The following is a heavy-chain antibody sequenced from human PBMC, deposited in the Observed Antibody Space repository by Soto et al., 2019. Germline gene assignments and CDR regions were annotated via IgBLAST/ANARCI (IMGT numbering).Heavy chain of an antibody. CDR1: GGTFSSYA. V-gene: IGHV1-18*01. J-gene: IGHJ5*02. CDR2: ISVYTGNT. CDR3: ARDLGYGDYSGWFDP. Sequence: ASVKVSCKASGGTFSSYAISWVRQAPGQGLEWMGWISVYTGNTNYAQKLQGRVTMTTDTSTSTAYMELRSLRSDDTAVYYCARDLGYGDYSGWFDPWGQGTLVTVSS. D-gene: IGHD4-17*01.